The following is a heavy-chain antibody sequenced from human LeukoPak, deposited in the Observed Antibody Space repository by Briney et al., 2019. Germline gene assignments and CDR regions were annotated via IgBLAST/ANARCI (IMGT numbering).Heavy chain of an antibody. CDR1: GFTFSSYG. CDR3: AKDRSLAKGPATGFQH. J-gene: IGHJ1*01. CDR2: IRYDGSNK. Sequence: GGSLRLSCAASGFTFSSYGMHWVRQAPGKGLEWVAFIRYDGSNKYYADSVKGRFTISRDNSKNTLYLQMNSLRAEDTAVYYCAKDRSLAKGPATGFQHWGQGTLVTVSS. V-gene: IGHV3-30*02. D-gene: IGHD2-2*01.